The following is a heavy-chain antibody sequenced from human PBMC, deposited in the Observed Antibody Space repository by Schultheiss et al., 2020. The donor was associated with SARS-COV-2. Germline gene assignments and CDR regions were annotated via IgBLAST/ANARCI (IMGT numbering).Heavy chain of an antibody. Sequence: ASVKVSCKASGYTFTGYYMHWVRQAPGQGLEWMGWINPNSGGTNYAQKFQGWVTMTRDTSISTAYMEMISLRSEDTAVYYCAVTPRLGYCSSTSCYTPYYFDYWGQGTLVTVSS. J-gene: IGHJ4*02. D-gene: IGHD2-2*02. V-gene: IGHV1-2*04. CDR2: INPNSGGT. CDR3: AVTPRLGYCSSTSCYTPYYFDY. CDR1: GYTFTGYY.